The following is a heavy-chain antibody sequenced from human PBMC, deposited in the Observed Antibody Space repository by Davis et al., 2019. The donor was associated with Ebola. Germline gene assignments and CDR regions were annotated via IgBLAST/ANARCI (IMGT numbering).Heavy chain of an antibody. V-gene: IGHV3-7*03. J-gene: IGHJ6*03. D-gene: IGHD3/OR15-3a*01. CDR2: IKEDGGEK. CDR3: ASGDGRGRSYDMDV. CDR1: GLTVSRSY. Sequence: PSETLSLTCATSGLTVSRSYMSWIRQAPGKGPEWVAIIKEDGGEKYYVDSVKGRFTISRDNAKNSLFLEMNSLRAEDTAFYYCASGDGRGRSYDMDVWGQGTTVTVSS.